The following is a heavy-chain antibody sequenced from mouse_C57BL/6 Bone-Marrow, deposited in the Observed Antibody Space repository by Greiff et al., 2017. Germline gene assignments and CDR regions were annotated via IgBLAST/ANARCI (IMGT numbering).Heavy chain of an antibody. CDR2: ISSGGSYT. Sequence: VQLKQSGGDLVKPGGSLKLSCAASGFTFSSYGMSWVRQTPDKRLEWVATISSGGSYTYYPDSVKGRFTISRDNAKNTLYLQMSSLKSEDTAMYYCASQGTSYFDYWGQGTTLTVSS. CDR3: ASQGTSYFDY. CDR1: GFTFSSYG. V-gene: IGHV5-6*01. J-gene: IGHJ2*01.